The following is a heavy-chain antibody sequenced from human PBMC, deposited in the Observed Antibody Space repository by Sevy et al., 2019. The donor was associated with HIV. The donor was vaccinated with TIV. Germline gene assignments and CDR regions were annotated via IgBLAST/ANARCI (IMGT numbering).Heavy chain of an antibody. V-gene: IGHV4-59*08. Sequence: SETLSLTCTVSGGSITSLYWNWIRPPPVKGLEWIANIYYNGHINDNPSLKSRVTLSLDTSKNQFSLRLSSVTAADTAMYYCAGENAWGRGYSWGQGTLVTVSS. J-gene: IGHJ4*02. CDR2: IYYNGHI. D-gene: IGHD1-26*01. CDR1: GGSITSLY. CDR3: AGENAWGRGYS.